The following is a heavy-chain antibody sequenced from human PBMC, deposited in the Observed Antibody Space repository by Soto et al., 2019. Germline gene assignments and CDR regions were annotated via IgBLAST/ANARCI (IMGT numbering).Heavy chain of an antibody. CDR1: GFTFSSYA. CDR2: ISYDGSNK. CDR3: ARDKVVAATLYYYYGMDV. J-gene: IGHJ6*02. D-gene: IGHD2-15*01. Sequence: QVQLVESGGGVVQPGRSLRLSCAASGFTFSSYAMHWVRQAPGKGLEWVADISYDGSNKYYADSVKGRFTISRDNSKNTLYLQMNSLRAEDTAVYYCARDKVVAATLYYYYGMDVWGQGTTVTVSS. V-gene: IGHV3-30-3*01.